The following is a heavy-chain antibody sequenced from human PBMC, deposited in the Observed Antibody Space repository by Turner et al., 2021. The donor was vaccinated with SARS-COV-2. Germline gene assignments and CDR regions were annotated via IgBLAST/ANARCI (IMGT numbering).Heavy chain of an antibody. CDR2: MYYSGST. V-gene: IGHV4-39*01. CDR1: GGSISSSSYY. D-gene: IGHD2-15*01. CDR3: ARRSSRLGNWYFDL. Sequence: QLQLQASGPGLVKPSETLSLTCTVSGGSISSSSYYWGWIRQPPGKGLEWIGSMYYSGSTYYNPSLKSRVTISVDTSKNQFSLKLSSVTAADTAVYYCARRSSRLGNWYFDLWGRGTLVTVCS. J-gene: IGHJ2*01.